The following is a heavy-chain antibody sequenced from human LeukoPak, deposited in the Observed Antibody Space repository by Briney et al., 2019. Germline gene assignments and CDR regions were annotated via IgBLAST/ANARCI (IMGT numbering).Heavy chain of an antibody. CDR1: GFTFSSYE. J-gene: IGHJ4*02. D-gene: IGHD3-16*02. CDR2: ISSGGTTI. V-gene: IGHV3-48*03. CDR3: AADGLTFGGVIHF. Sequence: GGFLRLSCAASGFTFSSYEMNWVRQAPGKGLEWVSYISSGGTTIYYADSVKGRFTISRDNAKNSLYLQMNSLRAEDTAVYYCAADGLTFGGVIHFWGQGTLVTVSS.